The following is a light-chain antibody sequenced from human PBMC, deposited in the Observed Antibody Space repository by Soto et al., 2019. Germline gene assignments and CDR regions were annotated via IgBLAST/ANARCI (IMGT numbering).Light chain of an antibody. CDR2: DVS. Sequence: QSALTQPASVSGSPGQSITISCTGTSGDVGSYNYVSWYQHHPGKAPKLMIYDVSNRPSGVSTRFSGSKSGNTASLTISGLQVEDEADYYRSSYTSSSTRDVVFGGGTKLTVL. V-gene: IGLV2-14*03. J-gene: IGLJ2*01. CDR1: SGDVGSYNY. CDR3: SSYTSSSTRDVV.